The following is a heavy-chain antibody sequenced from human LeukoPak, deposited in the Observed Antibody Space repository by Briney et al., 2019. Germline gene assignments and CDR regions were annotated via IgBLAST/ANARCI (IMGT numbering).Heavy chain of an antibody. D-gene: IGHD3-10*01. CDR1: GGSISSYY. CDR2: IYYSGST. CDR3: ARSPAGVRGVIGWFDP. V-gene: IGHV4-59*01. Sequence: PETLSLTCTVSGGSISSYYWSWIRQPPGKGLEWIGYIYYSGSTNYNPSLKSRVTISVDTSKNQFSLKLSSVTAADTAVYYCARSPAGVRGVIGWFDPWGQGTLVTVSS. J-gene: IGHJ5*02.